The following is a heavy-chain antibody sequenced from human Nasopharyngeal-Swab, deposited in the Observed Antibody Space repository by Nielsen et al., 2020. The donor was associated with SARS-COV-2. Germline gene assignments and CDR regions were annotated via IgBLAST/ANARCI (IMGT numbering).Heavy chain of an antibody. V-gene: IGHV5-51*01. J-gene: IGHJ4*02. D-gene: IGHD3-16*01. CDR3: ARLGIRSYYFDY. CDR2: IYPGDSDT. Sequence: VRHMPGKGLEWMGIIYPGDSDTRYSPSFQGQVTISADKSISTAYLQWRSLKASDNAMYYCARLGIRSYYFDYWGQGTLVNVSS.